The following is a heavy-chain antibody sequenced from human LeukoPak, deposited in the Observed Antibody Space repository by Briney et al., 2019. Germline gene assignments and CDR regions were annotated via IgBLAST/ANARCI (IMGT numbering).Heavy chain of an antibody. J-gene: IGHJ4*02. Sequence: GASVSVSCKASGYTFTDDYMHWVPQAPGQGLEFMGWINPDSGFTNYAQKFKGRVTMTRDTSISTAYLEVRSLTSDDTAVYYCAPTADAYTSWWKVWGQGTLVTVSS. CDR2: INPDSGFT. V-gene: IGHV1-2*03. CDR1: GYTFTDDY. CDR3: APTADAYTSWWKV. D-gene: IGHD3-16*01.